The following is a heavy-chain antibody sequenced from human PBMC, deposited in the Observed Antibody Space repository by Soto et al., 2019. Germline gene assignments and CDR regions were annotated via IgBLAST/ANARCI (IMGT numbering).Heavy chain of an antibody. CDR1: GCTFGSYA. J-gene: IGHJ6*02. D-gene: IGHD2-15*01. Sequence: AVKVSCKASGCTFGSYAISWVRQAPGQGLEWMGGIIPIFGTANYAQKFQGRVTITADESTSTAYMELSSLRSEDTAVYYCARAGVVVVAATQGYYYYGMDVWGQGTTVTVSS. CDR3: ARAGVVVVAATQGYYYYGMDV. CDR2: IIPIFGTA. V-gene: IGHV1-69*13.